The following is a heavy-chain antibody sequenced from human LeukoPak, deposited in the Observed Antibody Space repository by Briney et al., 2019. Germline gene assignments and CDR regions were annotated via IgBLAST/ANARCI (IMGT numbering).Heavy chain of an antibody. J-gene: IGHJ4*02. CDR2: ISGSGGST. Sequence: GSLRLSCAASGFXFSSYAMSRVRQAPGKGLGWVSAISGSGGSTYYADSVKGRFTISRDNSKNTLYLQMNSLRAEDTAVYYCAKRGPYCSGGSCYHYFDYWGQGTLVTVSS. CDR3: AKRGPYCSGGSCYHYFDY. D-gene: IGHD2-15*01. V-gene: IGHV3-23*01. CDR1: GFXFSSYA.